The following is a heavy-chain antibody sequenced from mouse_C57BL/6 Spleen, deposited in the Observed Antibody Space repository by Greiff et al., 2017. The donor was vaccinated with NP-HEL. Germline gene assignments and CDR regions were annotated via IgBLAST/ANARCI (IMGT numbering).Heavy chain of an antibody. CDR3: ATFGLNAIDY. J-gene: IGHJ2*02. D-gene: IGHD2-4*01. Sequence: VQLVESGPELVKPGASVKISCKASGYAFSSSWMNWVKQRPGKGLEWIGRIYPGDGATNYNGKFKGKATLTADKSSRTAFMQLSSLTSEDTAVYSCATFGLNAIDYWGQGTSLTVSS. V-gene: IGHV1-82*01. CDR1: GYAFSSSW. CDR2: IYPGDGAT.